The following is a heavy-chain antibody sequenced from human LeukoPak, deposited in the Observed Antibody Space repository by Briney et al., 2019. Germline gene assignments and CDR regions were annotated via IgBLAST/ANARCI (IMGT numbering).Heavy chain of an antibody. V-gene: IGHV1-2*02. CDR2: INPNSGGT. D-gene: IGHD6-6*01. CDR1: GYTFTGYY. J-gene: IGHJ6*03. Sequence: ASVTVSCKASGYTFTGYYVHWVRQAPGQGLEWMGWINPNSGGTNYAQKFQGRVTMTRDTSISTAYMELSRLRSDDTAVYYCARLTISSIAARHNYYYYMDVWGKGTTVTVSS. CDR3: ARLTISSIAARHNYYYYMDV.